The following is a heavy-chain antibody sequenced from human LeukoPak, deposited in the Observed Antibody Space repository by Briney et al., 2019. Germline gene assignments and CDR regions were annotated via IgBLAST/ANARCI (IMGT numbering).Heavy chain of an antibody. CDR1: GYTFTSYD. CDR2: MNPNSGNT. V-gene: IGHV1-8*01. D-gene: IGHD4-17*01. Sequence: ASVRVSCKASGYTFTSYDINWVRQATGQGLEWMGWMNPNSGNTGYAQKFQGRVTMTRNTSISTAYMELSSLRSEDTAVYYCARDFPPDYGDYLEYFDLWGRGTLVTVSS. J-gene: IGHJ2*01. CDR3: ARDFPPDYGDYLEYFDL.